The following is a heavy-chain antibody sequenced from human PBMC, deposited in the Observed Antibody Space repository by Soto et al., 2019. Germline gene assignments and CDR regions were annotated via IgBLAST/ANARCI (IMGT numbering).Heavy chain of an antibody. CDR1: RVAFSKFI. Sequence: GASVKVSCKASRVAFSKFIVTWVRQAPGLGPEWVGGIIPIFGTANYAQKFQGRVTITADESTSTSYMEVNNLRSEDTAVYYCAKVRYSSPMGYYYGMDVWGQGTTVTVSS. J-gene: IGHJ6*02. CDR3: AKVRYSSPMGYYYGMDV. V-gene: IGHV1-69*13. CDR2: IIPIFGTA. D-gene: IGHD6-19*01.